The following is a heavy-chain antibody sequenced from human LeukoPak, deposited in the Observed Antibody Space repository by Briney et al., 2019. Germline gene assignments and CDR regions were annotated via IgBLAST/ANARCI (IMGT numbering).Heavy chain of an antibody. Sequence: ASVKVSCKASGYTFTSYTMHWVRQAPGQRLEWMGWINTGNGNTKYSQEFQGKVTITRDTSASTAYMELSSLRSEDMAVYYCARGAKFRSYGSGTYYTSLPFDPWGQGTLVTVSS. CDR2: INTGNGNT. J-gene: IGHJ5*02. V-gene: IGHV1-3*03. CDR1: GYTFTSYT. CDR3: ARGAKFRSYGSGTYYTSLPFDP. D-gene: IGHD3-10*01.